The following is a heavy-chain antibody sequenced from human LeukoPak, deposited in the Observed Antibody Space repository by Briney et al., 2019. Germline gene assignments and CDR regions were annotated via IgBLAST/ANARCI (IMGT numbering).Heavy chain of an antibody. J-gene: IGHJ6*03. D-gene: IGHD3-16*01. Sequence: SETLSLTCTVSGGSISSYYWTWMRQAPGKGLEWIGYIYHSGSSTYYNPSLNSRLSISVDTSKNQISLKLSSVTAADTAVYYCARDWSSLGYYYMDVWGKGTTVTISS. CDR1: GGSISSYY. CDR2: IYHSGSST. CDR3: ARDWSSLGYYYMDV. V-gene: IGHV4-59*01.